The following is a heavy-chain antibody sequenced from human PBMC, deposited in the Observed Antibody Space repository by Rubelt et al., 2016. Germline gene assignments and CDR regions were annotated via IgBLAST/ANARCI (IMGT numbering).Heavy chain of an antibody. CDR1: GFTFSSYW. V-gene: IGHV3-7*05. CDR3: ARASSGYDFDY. Sequence: ESGGGLVQPGGSLRLSCAASGFTFSSYWMSWVRQAPGKGLEWVANIRQDGGEKYYVDSVKGRFTISRDNAKNSLFLQMNSLRAEDTAVYYCARASSGYDFDYWGQGMLVTVSS. D-gene: IGHD3-22*01. CDR2: IRQDGGEK. J-gene: IGHJ4*02.